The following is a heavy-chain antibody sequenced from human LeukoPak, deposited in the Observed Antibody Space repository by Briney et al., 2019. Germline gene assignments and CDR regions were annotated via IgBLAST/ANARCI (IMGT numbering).Heavy chain of an antibody. V-gene: IGHV1-18*01. Sequence: ASVKVSCKTSGYTFTTYGISWLRQAPGQGREGMGWISAHKGDTENAKKYQGRSTMTRDTTTSTAYMELQTLTSDDTAVYYCARADIIVVAGATPVGSGFEYWGQGALITVS. CDR3: ARADIIVVAGATPVGSGFEY. CDR2: ISAHKGDT. J-gene: IGHJ4*02. CDR1: GYTFTTYG. D-gene: IGHD2-15*01.